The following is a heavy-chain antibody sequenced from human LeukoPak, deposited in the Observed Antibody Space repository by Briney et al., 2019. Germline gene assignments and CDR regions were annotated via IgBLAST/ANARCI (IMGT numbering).Heavy chain of an antibody. J-gene: IGHJ4*02. CDR1: GYTFTGYY. V-gene: IGHV1-2*06. Sequence: ASVKVSCKASGYTFTGYYMHWVRQAPGQGLEWMGRINPSSGGTNYAQKFQGRVTMTRDTSISTAYMELSRLRSDDTAVYYCARGSQWLVPIDYWGQGTLVTVSS. D-gene: IGHD6-19*01. CDR3: ARGSQWLVPIDY. CDR2: INPSSGGT.